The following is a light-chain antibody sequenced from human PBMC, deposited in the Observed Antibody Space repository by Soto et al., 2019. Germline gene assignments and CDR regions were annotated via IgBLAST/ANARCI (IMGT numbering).Light chain of an antibody. CDR2: WAF. Sequence: DIVMTQSPDSLAVSLGERATINCKSSQIVLHSSDNKNYLAWYQQKPRQPPKLLIYWAFTRESGVPDRFSGSGSGTDFTLTISSLQAEDVAVYYCQQYYTTPWTFGQGTKVEIK. CDR3: QQYYTTPWT. V-gene: IGKV4-1*01. J-gene: IGKJ1*01. CDR1: QIVLHSSDNKNY.